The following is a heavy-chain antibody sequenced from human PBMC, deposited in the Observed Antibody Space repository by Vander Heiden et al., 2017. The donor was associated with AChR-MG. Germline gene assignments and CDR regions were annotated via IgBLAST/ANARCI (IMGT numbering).Heavy chain of an antibody. D-gene: IGHD5-12*01. CDR1: GGTFSSYA. CDR3: ARADGDGFTPSYYYGMDV. Sequence: QVQLVQSGAEVKKPGSSVKVSCKASGGTFSSYAISWVRQAPGQGLEWRGGIIPIFGTANYAQKFQGRVTITADKSTSTAYMELSSLRSEDTAVYYCARADGDGFTPSYYYGMDVWGQGTTVTVSS. CDR2: IIPIFGTA. V-gene: IGHV1-69*06. J-gene: IGHJ6*02.